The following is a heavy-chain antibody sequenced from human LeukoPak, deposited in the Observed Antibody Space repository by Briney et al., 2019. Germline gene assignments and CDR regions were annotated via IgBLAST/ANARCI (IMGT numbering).Heavy chain of an antibody. CDR3: ARFGTSSSRFFDQ. J-gene: IGHJ4*02. Sequence: SETLSLTCTVSGGSISAYYWSWIRHPPGKGLEWVGYIHYSGTTNYYPSPKSRVTIALDTPKNQFSLQLNSVTAADTAVYYCARFGTSSSRFFDQWGQGTLVTVSS. CDR2: IHYSGTT. D-gene: IGHD6-6*01. V-gene: IGHV4-59*01. CDR1: GGSISAYY.